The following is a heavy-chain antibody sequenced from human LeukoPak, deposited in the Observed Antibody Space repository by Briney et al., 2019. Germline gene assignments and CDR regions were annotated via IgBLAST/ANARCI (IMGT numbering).Heavy chain of an antibody. CDR1: GYTFTGYY. J-gene: IGHJ4*02. Sequence: ASVKVSCKASGYTFTGYYMHWVRRAPGQGLEWMGWIHPNSGDTNYVQKFQGRVTMTRDTSITTAYMELSLRSDDTAVYYCARFDQDWGTFDYWGQGTVVTVSS. CDR2: IHPNSGDT. CDR3: ARFDQDWGTFDY. D-gene: IGHD7-27*01. V-gene: IGHV1-2*02.